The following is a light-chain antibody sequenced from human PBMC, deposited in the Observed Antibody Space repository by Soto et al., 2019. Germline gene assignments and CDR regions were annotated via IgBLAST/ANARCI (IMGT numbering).Light chain of an antibody. CDR3: GTWDDSLNAGV. Sequence: QSVSTQPPSMSAAPGQKVTISCSGSSFNVGSNYVSWYQQLPGTAPKLLIYDNSRRPSGIPDRISGSKSGTSATLGITGLQTGDEADYYCGTWDDSLNAGVFGGGTKVTVL. V-gene: IGLV1-51*01. CDR2: DNS. J-gene: IGLJ2*01. CDR1: SFNVGSNY.